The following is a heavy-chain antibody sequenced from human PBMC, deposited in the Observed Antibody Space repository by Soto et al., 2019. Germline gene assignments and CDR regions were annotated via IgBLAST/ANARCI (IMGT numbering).Heavy chain of an antibody. Sequence: GGSLRLSCAASGFTFSSYAMSWVRQAPGKGLEWVSAISGSGGSTYYADSVKGRFTISRDNSKNTLYLQMNSLRAEDTAVYYCAKGRPRWLQGGYYFDYWGQGTLVTVSS. J-gene: IGHJ4*02. CDR1: GFTFSSYA. CDR2: ISGSGGST. V-gene: IGHV3-23*01. D-gene: IGHD5-12*01. CDR3: AKGRPRWLQGGYYFDY.